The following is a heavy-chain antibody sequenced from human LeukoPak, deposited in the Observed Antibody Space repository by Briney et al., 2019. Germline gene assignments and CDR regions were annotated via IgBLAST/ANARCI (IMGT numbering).Heavy chain of an antibody. D-gene: IGHD3-3*01. V-gene: IGHV3-74*01. Sequence: GGSLRLSCAASGFSLGSYWMHWVRQAPGKGLVWVSRTNSDGSSTTYADSVKGRFTISRDNSKNTLYLQMNSLRGEDTAVYYCAKDHLPYYDFWSAVYDYWGQGTLVTVSS. CDR3: AKDHLPYYDFWSAVYDY. J-gene: IGHJ4*02. CDR2: TNSDGSST. CDR1: GFSLGSYW.